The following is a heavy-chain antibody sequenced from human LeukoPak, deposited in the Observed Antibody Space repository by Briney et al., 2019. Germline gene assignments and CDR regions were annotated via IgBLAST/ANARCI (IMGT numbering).Heavy chain of an antibody. D-gene: IGHD2-2*01. CDR2: ISAYNGNT. Sequence: ASVKVSCKASGYTFTSYGISWVRQAPGQGLEWMGWISAYNGNTNYAQKLQGRVTMTTDTSTSTAYMELRSLRSDDTAVYYCARDQHCSSTSCYYYYYYGMDVWGKGTTVTVSS. CDR3: ARDQHCSSTSCYYYYYYGMDV. J-gene: IGHJ6*04. CDR1: GYTFTSYG. V-gene: IGHV1-18*04.